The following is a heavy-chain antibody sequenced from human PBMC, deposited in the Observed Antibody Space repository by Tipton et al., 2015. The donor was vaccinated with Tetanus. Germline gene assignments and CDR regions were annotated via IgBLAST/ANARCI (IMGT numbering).Heavy chain of an antibody. V-gene: IGHV7-4-1*02. CDR2: INTNTGNP. J-gene: IGHJ3*01. D-gene: IGHD2-21*02. CDR3: ARDQLTAPWNDAADV. Sequence: QVQLVQSGAEVKKPGASVKVSCKASGYTFTKHGINWVRQAPGQGLERMGWINTNTGNPTYAQTFTGRFVFSLDTSVNTAYPQIKSLKPGKATMYYCARDQLTAPWNDAADVWRRRTMLTVSS. CDR1: GYTFTKHG.